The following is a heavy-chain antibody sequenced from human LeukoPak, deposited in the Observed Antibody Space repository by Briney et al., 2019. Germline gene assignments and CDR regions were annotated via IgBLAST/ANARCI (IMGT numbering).Heavy chain of an antibody. V-gene: IGHV1-2*02. CDR1: GYTFTGYY. CDR3: ARGIFGVVIIPANLPNWFDP. D-gene: IGHD3-3*01. J-gene: IGHJ5*02. Sequence: WASVKVSCKASGYTFTGYYMHWVRQAPGQGLEWMGWINHNSGGTYYAQKFQGRVTMTRDTSISTAYMELSRLRSDDTAVYYCARGIFGVVIIPANLPNWFDPWGQGTLVTVSS. CDR2: INHNSGGT.